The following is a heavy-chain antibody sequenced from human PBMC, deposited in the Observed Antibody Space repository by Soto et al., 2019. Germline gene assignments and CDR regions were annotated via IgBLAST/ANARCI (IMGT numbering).Heavy chain of an antibody. CDR2: ISPTSGAT. V-gene: IGHV1-2*02. D-gene: IGHD3-9*01. CDR1: GYTFIDYY. Sequence: ASVKVSCKASGYTFIDYYMHWVRQAPGQGFEWLGRISPTSGATNYAQNFQGRVTMTWDTSLNTAYMELSSLISEDTAVYYCARPPGYISDWYYFDLWGKGPLVTVSS. J-gene: IGHJ4*02. CDR3: ARPPGYISDWYYFDL.